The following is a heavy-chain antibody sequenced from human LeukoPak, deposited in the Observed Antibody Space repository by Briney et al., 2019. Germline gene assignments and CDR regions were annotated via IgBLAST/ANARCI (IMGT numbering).Heavy chain of an antibody. J-gene: IGHJ4*02. CDR2: IYYSGST. CDR1: GGSISTYY. CDR3: ARHREMSATNDINF. V-gene: IGHV4-59*08. Sequence: ASETLSLTCTVSGGSISTYYWSWIRQPPGKGLEWIGYIYYSGSTNYNPSLKSRVTISVDTSKNQFSLKLSSVTAADTAVYYCARHREMSATNDINFWGQGTLVTVPS. D-gene: IGHD5-24*01.